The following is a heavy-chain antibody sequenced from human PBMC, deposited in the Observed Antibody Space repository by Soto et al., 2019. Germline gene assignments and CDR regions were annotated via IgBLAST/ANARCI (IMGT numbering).Heavy chain of an antibody. V-gene: IGHV1-18*01. CDR1: GYTFTSYG. Sequence: EASVKVSCKASGYTFTSYGISWVRQAPGQGLEWMGWISAYNGNTNYAQKLQGRVTMTTDTSTSTAYMELRSLRSDDTAVYYCARADHDYIWGSYRPTVLNAFDIWGQGTMVTVSS. CDR3: ARADHDYIWGSYRPTVLNAFDI. J-gene: IGHJ3*02. D-gene: IGHD3-16*02. CDR2: ISAYNGNT.